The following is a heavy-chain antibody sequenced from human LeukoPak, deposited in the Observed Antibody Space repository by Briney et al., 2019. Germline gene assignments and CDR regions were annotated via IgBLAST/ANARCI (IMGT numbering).Heavy chain of an antibody. Sequence: PSETLSLTCAVYGGSFSGYYWTWIRQPPGKGLGWIGEINHSESTNYNPSLKSRVTISVDTSKNQFSLKLSSVTAADTALYYCARGFRSREDYKDFDYWGQGTLVTVSS. CDR1: GGSFSGYY. J-gene: IGHJ4*02. V-gene: IGHV4-34*01. CDR2: INHSEST. D-gene: IGHD5-24*01. CDR3: ARGFRSREDYKDFDY.